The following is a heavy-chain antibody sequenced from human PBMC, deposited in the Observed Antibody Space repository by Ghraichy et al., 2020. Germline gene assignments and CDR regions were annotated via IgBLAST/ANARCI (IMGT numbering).Heavy chain of an antibody. D-gene: IGHD6-19*01. CDR2: IWYDGSNK. J-gene: IGHJ4*02. V-gene: IGHV3-33*01. CDR3: ARDFVNSVAGTLD. Sequence: GESLNISCAASGFTFSSYGMHWVRQAPGKGLEWVAVIWYDGSNKYYADSVKGRFTISRDNSKNTLYLQMNSLRAEDTAVYYCARDFVNSVAGTLDWGQGTLVTVSS. CDR1: GFTFSSYG.